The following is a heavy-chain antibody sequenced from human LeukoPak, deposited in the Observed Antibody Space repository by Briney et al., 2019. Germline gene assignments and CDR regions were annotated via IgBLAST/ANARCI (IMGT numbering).Heavy chain of an antibody. V-gene: IGHV3-30*04. J-gene: IGHJ4*02. CDR1: GFTFSSYA. Sequence: GGSLRLSCAASGFTFSSYAMHWVRQAPGKGLEWVAVISYDGSNKYYADSVKGRFTISRDNSKNTLYLQMNSLRAEDTAVYYCAKVIGHIVAPDYWGQGTLVTVSS. CDR2: ISYDGSNK. CDR3: AKVIGHIVAPDY. D-gene: IGHD3-22*01.